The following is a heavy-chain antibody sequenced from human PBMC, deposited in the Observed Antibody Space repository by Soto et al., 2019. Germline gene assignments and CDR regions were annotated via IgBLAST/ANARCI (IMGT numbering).Heavy chain of an antibody. D-gene: IGHD3-22*01. V-gene: IGHV3-23*01. J-gene: IGHJ4*02. CDR2: ISGSGGST. Sequence: GGSLRLSCAASGFTFSSYAMSWVRQAPGKGLEWVSAISGSGGSTYYADSVKGRFTISRDNSKNTLYLQMNSLRAEDTAVYYCANSKTYDSSGYKDYWGQGTLVTVSS. CDR3: ANSKTYDSSGYKDY. CDR1: GFTFSSYA.